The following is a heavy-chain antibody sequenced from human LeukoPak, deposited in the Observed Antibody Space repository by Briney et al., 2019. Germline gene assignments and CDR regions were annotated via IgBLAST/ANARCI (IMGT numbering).Heavy chain of an antibody. CDR2: IFQSGET. V-gene: IGHV4-4*02. D-gene: IGHD3-10*01. Sequence: PSGTLSLTCDVSGASIISDNWWSWVRQPPGRGLEWIGEIFQSGETHYSPSLKSRVSLSVDKSKNQVSVRLSSVTAADTAVYYCVRIDGPGSYFDFWGQGTLVTVSS. CDR3: VRIDGPGSYFDF. CDR1: GASIISDNW. J-gene: IGHJ4*02.